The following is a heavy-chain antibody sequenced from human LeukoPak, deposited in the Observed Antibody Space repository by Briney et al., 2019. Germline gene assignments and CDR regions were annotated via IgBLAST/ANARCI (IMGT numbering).Heavy chain of an antibody. V-gene: IGHV3-30*18. D-gene: IGHD3-22*01. CDR2: ISYDGSNK. CDR3: AKDSYYYDSSGYSDY. Sequence: GGSLRLSCAASGFTFSSYGMHWVRQAPGKGLEWVAVISYDGSNKYYADSVKGRFTISRDNSKNTLYLQMNSLRAKDTAVYYCAKDSYYYDSSGYSDYWGQGTLVTVSS. J-gene: IGHJ4*02. CDR1: GFTFSSYG.